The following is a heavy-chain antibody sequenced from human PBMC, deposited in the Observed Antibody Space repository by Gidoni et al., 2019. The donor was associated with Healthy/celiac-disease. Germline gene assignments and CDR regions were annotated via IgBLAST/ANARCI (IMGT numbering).Heavy chain of an antibody. Sequence: EVQLLESGGVLIQPGRSLRLSCAASGLPLSSNYMRWVLQAPGKGLEWVSVIYSGGSTSYADSLKGRFTISSDNSKNTLYLQMNRLRAEDTAVYYCARDPSDYYDSSGYANWGQGTLVTVSS. CDR3: ARDPSDYYDSSGYAN. D-gene: IGHD3-22*01. V-gene: IGHV3-53*01. CDR2: IYSGGST. J-gene: IGHJ4*02. CDR1: GLPLSSNY.